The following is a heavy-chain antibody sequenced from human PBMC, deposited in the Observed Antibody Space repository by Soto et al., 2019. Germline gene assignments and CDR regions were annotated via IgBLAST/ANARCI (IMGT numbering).Heavy chain of an antibody. CDR2: IYYSGST. Sequence: LTLTYPVSGGSISSYYWSWIRQPPGKGLEWIGYIYYSGSTNYNPSLKSRVTISADTSKNQFSLKLTSVTAADTAVYYCARASMTTIAMDVWGQGTTVTVSS. V-gene: IGHV4-59*01. J-gene: IGHJ6*02. CDR1: GGSISSYY. D-gene: IGHD4-17*01. CDR3: ARASMTTIAMDV.